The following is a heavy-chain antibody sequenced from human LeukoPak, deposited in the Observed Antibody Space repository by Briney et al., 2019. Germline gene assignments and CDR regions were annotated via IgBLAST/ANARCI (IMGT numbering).Heavy chain of an antibody. J-gene: IGHJ4*02. V-gene: IGHV3-30-3*01. D-gene: IGHD1-26*01. CDR1: GFTYSSYA. CDR3: ARVLGAGYGATNLAY. CDR2: ISYDGNYK. Sequence: PGGSLRLSCAASGFTYSSYAIHWVRQAPGKGLEGVSVISYDGNYKYCADSVAGRFTVSRDDSQSMLFLQMNSLRPEDTAVYYCARVLGAGYGATNLAYWGQGTLVTVSS.